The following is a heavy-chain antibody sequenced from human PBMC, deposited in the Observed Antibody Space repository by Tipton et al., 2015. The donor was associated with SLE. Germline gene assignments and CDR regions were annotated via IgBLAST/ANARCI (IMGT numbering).Heavy chain of an antibody. J-gene: IGHJ4*02. Sequence: GLVKPSQTLSLTCAISGDSVSSNIAAWNWIRQSPSRGPEWLGRTYYRSKWHNEYAVSVKGRMTISPDTSKNQFSLQVNSVTPEDTAVYYCARMICTTSCYGLDSWGQGTLVTVSS. CDR3: ARMICTTSCYGLDS. CDR2: TYYRSKWHN. CDR1: GDSVSSNIAA. V-gene: IGHV6-1*01. D-gene: IGHD2-2*01.